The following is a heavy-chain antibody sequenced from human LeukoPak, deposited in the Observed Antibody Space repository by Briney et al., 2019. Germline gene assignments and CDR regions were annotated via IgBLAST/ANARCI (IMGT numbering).Heavy chain of an antibody. CDR3: AKLEDIRGY. D-gene: IGHD2-15*01. Sequence: PGRSLRLSCAASGFTFSSYGMHWVRQAPGKGLEWVAVISYDGSNKYYADSVKGRFTISRDNSKNTLYLQMNSLRAEDTAVYYCAKLEDIRGYWGQGTLVTVSS. J-gene: IGHJ4*02. V-gene: IGHV3-30*18. CDR2: ISYDGSNK. CDR1: GFTFSSYG.